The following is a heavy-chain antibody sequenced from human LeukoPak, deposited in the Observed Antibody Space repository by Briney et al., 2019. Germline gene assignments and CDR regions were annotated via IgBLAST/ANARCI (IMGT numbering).Heavy chain of an antibody. CDR1: GFMFSRYW. Sequence: GGSLRLSCAASGFMFSRYWMSWVRQAPGKGLEWVANVKEDGSEKYYVDSVKGRFSISRDNAKNSLYLQMKSLRAEDTAVYYCARVRVCYYDSSGHSDYWGQGTLVTVSS. D-gene: IGHD3-22*01. CDR2: VKEDGSEK. J-gene: IGHJ4*02. V-gene: IGHV3-7*01. CDR3: ARVRVCYYDSSGHSDY.